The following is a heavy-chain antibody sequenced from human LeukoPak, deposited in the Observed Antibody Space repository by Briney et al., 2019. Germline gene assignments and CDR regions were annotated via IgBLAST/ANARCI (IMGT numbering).Heavy chain of an antibody. Sequence: GGTLRLSCAASGFTFNSYAMSWVRQAPGKGLEWVSGITGSGGTTYYADSVKGRFTISRDDSKNTLYLQMNSLRAEDTAVYYCAKDPYDTSRYNYGPTGGVDCWGQGTLVTASS. CDR2: ITGSGGTT. D-gene: IGHD3-22*01. CDR3: AKDPYDTSRYNYGPTGGVDC. CDR1: GFTFNSYA. J-gene: IGHJ4*02. V-gene: IGHV3-23*01.